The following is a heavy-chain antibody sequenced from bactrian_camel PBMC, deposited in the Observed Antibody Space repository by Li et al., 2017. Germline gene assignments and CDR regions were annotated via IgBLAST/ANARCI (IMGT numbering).Heavy chain of an antibody. Sequence: HVQLVESGGGSVQAGGSLTLSCVASGNTGSISCMTWFRQAPGKDREGVAGIGSDGSTGYADSVKGRFTISKENAKNTLYLQMNSLKPEDTAMYSCQPTTTCSHPYLLGQGTQVTVS. V-gene: IGHV3S68*01. D-gene: IGHD2*01. CDR2: IGSDGST. J-gene: IGHJ4*01. CDR1: GNTGSISC.